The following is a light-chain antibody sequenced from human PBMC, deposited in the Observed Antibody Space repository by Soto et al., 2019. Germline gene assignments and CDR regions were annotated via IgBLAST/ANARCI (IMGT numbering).Light chain of an antibody. CDR1: QSISSW. CDR2: DAS. J-gene: IGKJ2*01. CDR3: QQYNSYSYT. Sequence: DIPMTQSPSTLSASVGDRVTITCRASQSISSWLAWYQHKLGKAPKLLIYDASSLESGVPSRFSGSGSGTEFTLTISSLQPDDFATYYCQQYNSYSYTFGQGTKLEIK. V-gene: IGKV1-5*01.